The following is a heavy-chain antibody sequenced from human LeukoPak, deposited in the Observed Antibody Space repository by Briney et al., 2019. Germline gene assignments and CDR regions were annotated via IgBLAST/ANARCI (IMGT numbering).Heavy chain of an antibody. CDR1: GFSLSTSGVG. CDR2: IYWDGDK. V-gene: IGHV2-5*02. Sequence: GPTPGDPPQPLTLTCTFSGFSLSTSGVGVGWSRQPPGKALEWLALIYWDGDKRYSPSLKSRLTITKDTSKNQVVLTMTNMDPVDTATYYCAHTQPVYYYDSSGYSTGGVYFDYWGQGTLVTVSS. CDR3: AHTQPVYYYDSSGYSTGGVYFDY. J-gene: IGHJ4*02. D-gene: IGHD3-22*01.